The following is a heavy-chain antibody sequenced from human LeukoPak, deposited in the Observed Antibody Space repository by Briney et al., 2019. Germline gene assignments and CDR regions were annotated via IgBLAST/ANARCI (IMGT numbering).Heavy chain of an antibody. V-gene: IGHV3-30*03. J-gene: IGHJ5*02. CDR2: ISYDGSDK. CDR3: ARGSARWFDP. Sequence: GGSLRLSCAASGFTFSNYDMHWVRQAPGKGPDWVAVISYDGSDKYYADSVKGRFTISRDNAKKSLYLQMNSLRAEDTAVYYCARGSARWFDPWGQGTLVTVSS. CDR1: GFTFSNYD.